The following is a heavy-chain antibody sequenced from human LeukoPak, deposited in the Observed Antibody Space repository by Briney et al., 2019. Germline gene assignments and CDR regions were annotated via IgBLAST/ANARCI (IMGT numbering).Heavy chain of an antibody. CDR2: TYYRSKWYD. CDR1: GDSVSSNSAA. Sequence: SQTLSLTCAIPGDSVSSNSAAWNWIRQSPSRGLEWLGRTYYRSKWYDAYAESVKSRVTIKPDTSRNQFSLQLDSVTPEDTAVYYCARGHSGYLDSWGQGTLVTVSS. J-gene: IGHJ4*02. CDR3: ARGHSGYLDS. V-gene: IGHV6-1*01. D-gene: IGHD3-22*01.